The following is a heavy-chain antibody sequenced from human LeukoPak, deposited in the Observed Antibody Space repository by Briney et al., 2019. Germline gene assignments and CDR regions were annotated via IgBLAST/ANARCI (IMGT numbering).Heavy chain of an antibody. Sequence: ASVKVSCKASGYTFTSYGISWVRQAPGQGLEWMGWISAYNGNTNYAQKLQGGVTMTTDSSTSTAYMELRSLRSDDTAVYYCARVYCSSTSCYPPDYWGQGTLVTVSS. V-gene: IGHV1-18*01. J-gene: IGHJ4*02. CDR1: GYTFTSYG. CDR3: ARVYCSSTSCYPPDY. D-gene: IGHD2-2*01. CDR2: ISAYNGNT.